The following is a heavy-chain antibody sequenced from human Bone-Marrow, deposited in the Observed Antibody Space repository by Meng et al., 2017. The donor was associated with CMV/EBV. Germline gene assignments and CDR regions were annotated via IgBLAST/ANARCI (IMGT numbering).Heavy chain of an antibody. Sequence: SETLSLTCAASGFTFSNAWMSWVRQPPGKGLEWIGTIFYTGSTYYNPSLKSRLTISSDPSKNQFSLKLTSLTAADTAMYYCARESPDMGRPRWFDTWGQGTLVTGSS. CDR2: IFYTGST. CDR3: ARESPDMGRPRWFDT. D-gene: IGHD1-14*01. CDR1: GFTFSNAW. J-gene: IGHJ5*02. V-gene: IGHV4-59*12.